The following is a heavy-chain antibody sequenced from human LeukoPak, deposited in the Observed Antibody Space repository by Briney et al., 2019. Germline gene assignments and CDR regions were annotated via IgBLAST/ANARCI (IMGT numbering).Heavy chain of an antibody. V-gene: IGHV3-21*01. Sequence: GGSLRLSCAACGFTFSSYSMNWVRQAPGKGLEWVSSISSSSSYIYYADSVKGRFTISRDNAKNSLYLQMNSLRAEDTAVYYCARVYGSGSYPYYYYGMDVWGQGTTVTVSS. J-gene: IGHJ6*02. CDR1: GFTFSSYS. CDR3: ARVYGSGSYPYYYYGMDV. D-gene: IGHD3-10*01. CDR2: ISSSSSYI.